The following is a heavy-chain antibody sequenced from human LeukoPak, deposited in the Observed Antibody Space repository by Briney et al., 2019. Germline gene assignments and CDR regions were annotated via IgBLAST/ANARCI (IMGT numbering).Heavy chain of an antibody. D-gene: IGHD1-1*01. CDR2: VYDSGTT. CDR3: ARVSWFPGTSYYYMDV. J-gene: IGHJ6*03. CDR1: GGSISSYY. Sequence: SETLSLTCTVSGGSISSYYWSWIRQPPGKGLEWFGYVYDSGTTNYNPSLKSRVTISVDTSKNQFSLKLSSVTAADTAVYYCARVSWFPGTSYYYMDVWGKGTTVTVSS. V-gene: IGHV4-59*01.